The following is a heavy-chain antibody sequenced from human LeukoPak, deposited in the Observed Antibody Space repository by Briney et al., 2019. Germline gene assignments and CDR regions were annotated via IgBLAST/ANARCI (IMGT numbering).Heavy chain of an antibody. CDR2: ISAYNGNT. CDR1: GYTFTSYG. Sequence: ASVKVSCKASGYTFTSYGISWVRQAPGQGLEWMGWISAYNGNTNYAQKLQGRVTMTTDTSTSTAYMELRSLRSDDTAVYYCARWRGFYDSSGYYIPVGFDYWGQGTLVTVSS. J-gene: IGHJ4*02. V-gene: IGHV1-18*01. D-gene: IGHD3-22*01. CDR3: ARWRGFYDSSGYYIPVGFDY.